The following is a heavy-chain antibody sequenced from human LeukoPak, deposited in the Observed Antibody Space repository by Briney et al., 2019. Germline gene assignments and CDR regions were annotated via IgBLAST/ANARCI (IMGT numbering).Heavy chain of an antibody. CDR1: GFTFCDYA. CDR3: ASGSYYDWLLCF. V-gene: IGHV3-23*01. J-gene: IGHJ4*02. Sequence: PGRSLRLSCTASGFTFCDYAVSWVRQAPGKGLEWVSGISGSAGSTYYADSVKGRFTISRDNSKNTLYLQMNSLRAEDTAIYYCASGSYYDWLLCFWGQGTLATVSS. D-gene: IGHD1-26*01. CDR2: ISGSAGST.